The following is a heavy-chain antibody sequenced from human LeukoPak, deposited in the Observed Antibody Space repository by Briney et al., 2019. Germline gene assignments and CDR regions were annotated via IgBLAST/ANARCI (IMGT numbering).Heavy chain of an antibody. Sequence: GGSLRLSCAASGFTFSDYYMSWIRQAPGKGLEWVSYFRGSGSTVYYAASVRGRFTISRDNAKNSLFLKMNSLRAEDTAVYYCARDRGSSDPGDWFDSWGQGTLVTVSS. D-gene: IGHD2-15*01. CDR2: FRGSGSTV. J-gene: IGHJ5*01. CDR1: GFTFSDYY. CDR3: ARDRGSSDPGDWFDS. V-gene: IGHV3-11*01.